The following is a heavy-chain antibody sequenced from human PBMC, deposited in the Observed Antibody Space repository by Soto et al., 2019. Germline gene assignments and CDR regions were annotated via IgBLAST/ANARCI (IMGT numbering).Heavy chain of an antibody. CDR3: ARGVAAAGSPFDH. Sequence: GGSLRLSCAASGFSVSSLYMTWVRQAPGKGLQWVAVISSDDNTYYADSVQGRFTISRDTSRNTPYLDMNSLRAEDTAVYYCARGVAAAGSPFDHWGQGTLVTVPQ. CDR2: ISSDDNT. D-gene: IGHD6-13*01. J-gene: IGHJ4*02. CDR1: GFSVSSLY. V-gene: IGHV3-66*01.